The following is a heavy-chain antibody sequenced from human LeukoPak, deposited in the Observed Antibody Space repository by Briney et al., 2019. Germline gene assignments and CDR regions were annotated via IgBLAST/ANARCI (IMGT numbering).Heavy chain of an antibody. CDR3: ARDIVSGSGSLDY. CDR1: RFSPSNYW. Sequence: PGGSLRLSCAPSRFSPSNYWMHWVREAPGEGLVWVSRVKSDGSNPSYADSVKGRFTISRDNAENMLYLQMNTLGAEDTAVYYCARDIVSGSGSLDYWGQGTLVTVSS. V-gene: IGHV3-74*01. CDR2: VKSDGSNP. D-gene: IGHD3-10*01. J-gene: IGHJ4*02.